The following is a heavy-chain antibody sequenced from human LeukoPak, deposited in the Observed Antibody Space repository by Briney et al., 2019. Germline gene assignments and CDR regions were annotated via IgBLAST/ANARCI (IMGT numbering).Heavy chain of an antibody. V-gene: IGHV4-59*01. Sequence: PSGTLSLTCSVSGVSISSYYWTWFRQPPGKGLEWLGYIYYRGSTYYNPSLKSRVTISLDTSKNQLSLKLNSVTAADTAVYYCARVRSLEWPAPMDVWGIGTTVTVSS. D-gene: IGHD3-3*01. CDR1: GVSISSYY. CDR3: ARVRSLEWPAPMDV. J-gene: IGHJ6*03. CDR2: IYYRGST.